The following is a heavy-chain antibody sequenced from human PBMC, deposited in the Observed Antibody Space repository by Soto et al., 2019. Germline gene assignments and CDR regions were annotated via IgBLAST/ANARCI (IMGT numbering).Heavy chain of an antibody. J-gene: IGHJ4*02. V-gene: IGHV1-3*01. Sequence: QVQLVQSGAEVKKPGASVKVSCKASGYTFTSYAMHWVRQAPGQRLEWMGWINAGDGNTKYSQKFQGRVTITRDTCASTACMELSSLRSEDTAVYYCARDAMTTEFDYWGQGTLVTVSS. CDR1: GYTFTSYA. CDR3: ARDAMTTEFDY. CDR2: INAGDGNT. D-gene: IGHD4-4*01.